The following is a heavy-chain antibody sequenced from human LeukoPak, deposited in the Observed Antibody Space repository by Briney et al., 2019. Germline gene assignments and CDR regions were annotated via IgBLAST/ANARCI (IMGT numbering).Heavy chain of an antibody. CDR3: ARHNGWLRCIDY. V-gene: IGHV4-39*01. Sequence: PSETLSLTCTVSGGSISSSSYYWGWIRQPPGKGLEWIGSIYYSGSTYYNPSLKSRVTISVDTSKNQFSLKLSSVTAADTAVYYCARHNGWLRCIDYWGQGTLVTVSS. CDR1: GGSISSSSYY. CDR2: IYYSGST. D-gene: IGHD5-12*01. J-gene: IGHJ4*02.